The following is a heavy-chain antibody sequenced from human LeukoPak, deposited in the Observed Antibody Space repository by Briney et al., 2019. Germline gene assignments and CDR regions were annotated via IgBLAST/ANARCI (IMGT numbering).Heavy chain of an antibody. CDR3: AREGGFYRPLDY. J-gene: IGHJ4*02. D-gene: IGHD3-3*01. CDR1: GGSVTSTNW. Sequence: PSGTLSLTCAVCGGSVTSTNWWTWVRQPPGKGLEWIGEVHLDGRTNYNPSLTGRLTMSVDLYENHISLKLTSVTAADTAVYYCAREGGFYRPLDYSGQGTLVTVSS. V-gene: IGHV4-4*02. CDR2: VHLDGRT.